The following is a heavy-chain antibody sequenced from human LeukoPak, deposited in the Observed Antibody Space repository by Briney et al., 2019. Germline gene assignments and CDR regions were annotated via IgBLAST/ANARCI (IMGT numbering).Heavy chain of an antibody. D-gene: IGHD6-19*01. V-gene: IGHV1-8*01. CDR2: MNPNSGNT. Sequence: GASVKVSCKTSGYTFTSYDINWVRQATGQGLEWMGWMNPNSGNTGYAQKFQGRVTMTRNTSISTAYMELSSLRSEDTAVYYCARGDSSGWPSTMYYYYYYMDVWGKGTTVTISS. CDR1: GYTFTSYD. CDR3: ARGDSSGWPSTMYYYYYYMDV. J-gene: IGHJ6*03.